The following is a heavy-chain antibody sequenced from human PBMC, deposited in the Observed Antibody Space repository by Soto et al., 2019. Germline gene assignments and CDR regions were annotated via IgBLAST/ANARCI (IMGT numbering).Heavy chain of an antibody. CDR3: AKDGGDILVVPAAFYGMDV. CDR2: ISYDGSNK. D-gene: IGHD2-2*01. CDR1: GFTFSSYG. Sequence: QVQLVESGGGVVQPGRSLRLSCAASGFTFSSYGMHWVRQAPGKGLEWVAVISYDGSNKYYADSVKGRFTISRDNSKNTLYLQMNSLRAEDTAVYYCAKDGGDILVVPAAFYGMDVWGQGTTVTVSS. J-gene: IGHJ6*02. V-gene: IGHV3-30*18.